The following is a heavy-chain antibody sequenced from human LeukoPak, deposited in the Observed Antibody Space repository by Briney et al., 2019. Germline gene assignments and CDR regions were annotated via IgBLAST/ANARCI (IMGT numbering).Heavy chain of an antibody. V-gene: IGHV4-59*01. CDR2: IYYSEST. J-gene: IGHJ4*02. CDR1: GGSISSYY. Sequence: SETLSLTCTVSGGSISSYYWSWIRQPPGKGLEWIGYIYYSESTNYNPSLKSRVTISVDTSKNRFSLKLSSVTAADTAVYYCARGLTTVVTGYYFDYWGQGTLVTVSS. CDR3: ARGLTTVVTGYYFDY. D-gene: IGHD4-23*01.